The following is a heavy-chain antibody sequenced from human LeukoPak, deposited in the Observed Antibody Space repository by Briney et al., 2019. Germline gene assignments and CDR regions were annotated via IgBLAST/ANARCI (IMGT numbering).Heavy chain of an antibody. CDR3: ATTVGLLGEHSAFDY. CDR2: ISSSGLTI. J-gene: IGHJ4*02. D-gene: IGHD3-22*01. Sequence: GGSLRLSCAASGFTFSDYYMSWVRQAPGKGLEWLSYISSSGLTIYYADSVKGRFTISRDNAKNSLYLQMNSLRAEDTAVYYCATTVGLLGEHSAFDYWGQGTLVTVSS. V-gene: IGHV3-11*04. CDR1: GFTFSDYY.